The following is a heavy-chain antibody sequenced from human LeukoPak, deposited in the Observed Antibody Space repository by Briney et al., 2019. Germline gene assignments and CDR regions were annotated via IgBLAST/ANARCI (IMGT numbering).Heavy chain of an antibody. D-gene: IGHD3-3*01. V-gene: IGHV3-11*04. Sequence: PGGSLRLSCAASGFTFSDYYMSWIRQAPGKGLEWVSYISSSGSTIYYADSVKGRFTISRDNSKNTLYLQMNSLRAEDTAVYYCARARDYDFWSGHFDYWGQGTLVTVSS. CDR1: GFTFSDYY. J-gene: IGHJ4*02. CDR3: ARARDYDFWSGHFDY. CDR2: ISSSGSTI.